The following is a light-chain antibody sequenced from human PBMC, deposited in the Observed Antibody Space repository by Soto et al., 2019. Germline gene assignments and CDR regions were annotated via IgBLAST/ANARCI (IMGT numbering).Light chain of an antibody. J-gene: IGKJ4*01. CDR2: AAS. CDR1: QGIAHY. V-gene: IGKV1-27*01. Sequence: DIQVTQSPSTLSASVVDRFTITFLASQGIAHYLAWYQQKPGKVPKLLIYAASTVQSGVPSRFSGSGSGTDFTLTISSLQPEDVATYFCQKYNRAPLSFGGGTKVDI. CDR3: QKYNRAPLS.